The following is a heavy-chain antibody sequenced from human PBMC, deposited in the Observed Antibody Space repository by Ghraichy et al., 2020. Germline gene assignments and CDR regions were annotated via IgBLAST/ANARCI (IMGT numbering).Heavy chain of an antibody. D-gene: IGHD2-15*01. CDR1: GFTFSSYG. Sequence: GESLNISCAASGFTFSSYGIHWVRQAPGKGLEWVAVISYDGSKKYYADSVKGRFTISRDNSKDTLYVQMNSLRAEDTAVYYCARDLYCSGGTCYHYYGMDIWGQGTTVTVSS. V-gene: IGHV3-30*03. CDR3: ARDLYCSGGTCYHYYGMDI. CDR2: ISYDGSKK. J-gene: IGHJ6*02.